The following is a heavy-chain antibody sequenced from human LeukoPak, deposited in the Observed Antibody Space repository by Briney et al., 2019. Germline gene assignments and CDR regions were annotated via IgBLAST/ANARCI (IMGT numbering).Heavy chain of an antibody. D-gene: IGHD2-15*01. Sequence: GGSLRLSCAASGFTFSSYAMSWVRQAPGKGLEWVSAISGSGGSTYYADSVKGRFTISRDNSKNTLYLQMSSLRAEDTALYYCARGLYCSGGSCGGMDVWGLGTTVTVSS. CDR1: GFTFSSYA. V-gene: IGHV3-23*01. CDR2: ISGSGGST. J-gene: IGHJ6*02. CDR3: ARGLYCSGGSCGGMDV.